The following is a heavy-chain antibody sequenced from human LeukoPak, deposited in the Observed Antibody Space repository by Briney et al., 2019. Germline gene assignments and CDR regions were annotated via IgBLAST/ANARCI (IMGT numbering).Heavy chain of an antibody. CDR2: ISPSGGST. CDR3: ARDSGGGAFDI. Sequence: DSVKVSCKASGYTFTSYYMHWVRQAPGQGLEWMGIISPSGGSTSYAQKFQGRVTMTRDTSTSTVYMELSSLRSEDTAVYYCARDSGGGAFDIWGQGTMVTVSS. J-gene: IGHJ3*02. V-gene: IGHV1-46*01. CDR1: GYTFTSYY. D-gene: IGHD3-10*01.